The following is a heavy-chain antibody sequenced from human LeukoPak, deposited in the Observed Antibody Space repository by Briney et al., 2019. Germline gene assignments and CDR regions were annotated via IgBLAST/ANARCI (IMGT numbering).Heavy chain of an antibody. J-gene: IGHJ4*02. Sequence: SETLSLTCTVSGGSISNYYWSWIRQPPGKGLERIAYIYYSGSTNYNPSLKSRVTISVDTSKNKFSLKLSSVTAADTAVYYCARQESGSGNYLSYFDYWGQGTLVTVSS. D-gene: IGHD3-10*01. V-gene: IGHV4-59*08. CDR3: ARQESGSGNYLSYFDY. CDR2: IYYSGST. CDR1: GGSISNYY.